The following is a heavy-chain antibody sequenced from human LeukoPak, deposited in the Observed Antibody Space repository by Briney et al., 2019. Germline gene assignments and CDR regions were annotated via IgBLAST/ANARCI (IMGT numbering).Heavy chain of an antibody. V-gene: IGHV4-59*01. Sequence: SETLSLTCTVSGGSISSYYWSWIRQPPGKGLEWIGYIYYSGSTNYNPSLKSRVTISVDTSKNQFSLKLSSVTAADTAVYYCARRGSGTTHFDYWGQGTLVTVSS. D-gene: IGHD1-1*01. CDR2: IYYSGST. J-gene: IGHJ4*02. CDR1: GGSISSYY. CDR3: ARRGSGTTHFDY.